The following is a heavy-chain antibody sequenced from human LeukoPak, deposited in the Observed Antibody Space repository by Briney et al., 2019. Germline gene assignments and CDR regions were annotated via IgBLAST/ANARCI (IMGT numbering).Heavy chain of an antibody. V-gene: IGHV4-59*12. J-gene: IGHJ4*02. CDR2: IYYTGNT. CDR1: GGSISGYY. D-gene: IGHD7-27*01. CDR3: ARGSNWGDY. Sequence: SETLSLTCTVSGGSISGYYWSWIRQPPGKGLEWIGFIYYTGNTNYNPSLKGRVTMSVDTSKNQFSLKLSSVTAADTAVYYCARGSNWGDYWGQGTLVTVSS.